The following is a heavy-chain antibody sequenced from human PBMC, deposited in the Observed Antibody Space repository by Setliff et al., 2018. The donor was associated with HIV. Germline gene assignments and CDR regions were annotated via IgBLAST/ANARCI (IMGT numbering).Heavy chain of an antibody. D-gene: IGHD4-17*01. CDR1: GGTFSNYA. J-gene: IGHJ4*02. CDR2: IIPIFGTG. Sequence: SVKVSCKASGGTFSNYAISWVRQAPGQGLEWMGGIIPIFGTGMYAQKFQGRVTITADESTTTAYMELSSLRSEDTAVYYYARDPTTVMDYFDYWGQGTLVTVSS. V-gene: IGHV1-69*13. CDR3: ARDPTTVMDYFDY.